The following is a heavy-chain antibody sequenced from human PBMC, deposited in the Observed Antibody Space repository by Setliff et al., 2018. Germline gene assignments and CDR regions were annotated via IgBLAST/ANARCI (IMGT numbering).Heavy chain of an antibody. CDR2: INPHGSEK. Sequence: GGSLRLSCTASGLSYNNDWVSWVRQAPGKGLEWLASINPHGSEKYYADSVKGRFTISRDNAKNSLSLQMNNLRSEDTAVYYCFGAGTCSYWGQVTLVTVSS. D-gene: IGHD3-10*01. V-gene: IGHV3-7*01. CDR3: FGAGTCSY. J-gene: IGHJ4*02. CDR1: GLSYNNDW.